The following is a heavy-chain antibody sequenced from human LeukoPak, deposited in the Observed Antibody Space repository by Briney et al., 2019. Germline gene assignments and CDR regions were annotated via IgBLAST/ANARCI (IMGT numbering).Heavy chain of an antibody. Sequence: SETLSLTCSVSGDSMYSHYWSFIRQAAGTGLEWIGRIHTSGTTYYNPSLKSRVTLSINTSMNQFSLRLTSVTAADTAVYYCARGDYYDGGGRNWFDPWGQGTLVTVSP. D-gene: IGHD3-3*01. J-gene: IGHJ5*02. CDR1: GDSMYSHY. V-gene: IGHV4-4*07. CDR2: IHTSGTT. CDR3: ARGDYYDGGGRNWFDP.